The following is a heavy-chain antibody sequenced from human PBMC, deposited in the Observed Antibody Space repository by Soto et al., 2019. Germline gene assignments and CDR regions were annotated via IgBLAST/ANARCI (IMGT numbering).Heavy chain of an antibody. CDR1: GGSISRGGYY. Sequence: QVQLQESGPGLVKPSQTLSLTCTVSGGSISRGGYYWSWIRQHPGKGLEWIGYIYYSGGTYYNPSLTRRVTISVDTSENQFSLRLSSVTAADTAVYYCARKDSGYADYMDVWGKGTTVTVSS. J-gene: IGHJ6*03. CDR3: ARKDSGYADYMDV. V-gene: IGHV4-31*03. CDR2: IYYSGGT. D-gene: IGHD5-12*01.